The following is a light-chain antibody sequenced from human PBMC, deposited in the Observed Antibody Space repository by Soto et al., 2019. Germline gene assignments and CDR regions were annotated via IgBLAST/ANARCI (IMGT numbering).Light chain of an antibody. V-gene: IGKV3-15*01. CDR2: GAS. Sequence: EISLTQSLGTLSLSPGERATLSCRASQSVSSSSLAWYQQKPGQAPRLLIYGASTRATGIPARFSGSGSGTEFTLTISSLQSEDFAIYYCQQYINWPRTFGQGTKVDIK. CDR1: QSVSSS. J-gene: IGKJ1*01. CDR3: QQYINWPRT.